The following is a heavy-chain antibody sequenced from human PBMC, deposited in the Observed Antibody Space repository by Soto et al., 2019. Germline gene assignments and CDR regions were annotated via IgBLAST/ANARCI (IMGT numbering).Heavy chain of an antibody. CDR3: ARPYCSGGSCYSDWFDP. CDR1: GGSISSSSYY. J-gene: IGHJ5*02. D-gene: IGHD2-15*01. V-gene: IGHV4-39*01. CDR2: IYYSGST. Sequence: QLQLQESGPGLVKPSETLSLTCTVSGGSISSSSYYWGWIRQPPGKGLEWIGSIYYSGSTYYNPSLKSRVTISVDTSKNQFSLKLSSVTAADTAVYYCARPYCSGGSCYSDWFDPWGQGTLVTVSS.